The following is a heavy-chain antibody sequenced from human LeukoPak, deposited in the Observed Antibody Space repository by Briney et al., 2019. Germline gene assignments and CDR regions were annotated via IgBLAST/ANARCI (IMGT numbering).Heavy chain of an antibody. CDR3: AREHCSGGSCYSLASDI. Sequence: VASVKVSCKASGYTFTGYYTHWVRQAPGQGLEWMGWINPNSGGTNYAQKFQGRVTMTRDTSISTAYMELSRLRSDDTAVYYCAREHCSGGSCYSLASDIWGQGTMVTVSS. V-gene: IGHV1-2*02. CDR2: INPNSGGT. CDR1: GYTFTGYY. J-gene: IGHJ3*02. D-gene: IGHD2-15*01.